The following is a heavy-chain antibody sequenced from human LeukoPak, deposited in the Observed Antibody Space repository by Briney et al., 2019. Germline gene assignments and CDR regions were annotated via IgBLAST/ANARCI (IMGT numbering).Heavy chain of an antibody. CDR1: GFTFSSYW. CDR2: IKQDGSEK. CDR3: ARRGWFGELFPANY. J-gene: IGHJ4*02. V-gene: IGHV3-7*01. Sequence: GGSLRLSCAASGFTFSSYWMSWVRQAPGKGLEWVANIKQDGSEKYYVDSVRGRFTISRDNAKNSLYLQMNSLRAEDTAVYYCARRGWFGELFPANYWGQGTLVTVSS. D-gene: IGHD3-10*01.